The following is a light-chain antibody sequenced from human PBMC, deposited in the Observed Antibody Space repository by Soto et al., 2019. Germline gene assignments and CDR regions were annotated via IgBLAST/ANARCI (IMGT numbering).Light chain of an antibody. CDR2: DAI. V-gene: IGKV3-11*01. J-gene: IGKJ1*01. Sequence: EIVVTQSPGTLSLSPGERATLSCRASQSVGNYLAWYQQKPGQAPRLLIYDAINRATGIPARFSGSGSGTDFTLTISSLEPEDFAVYYCQQRSNWWTFGQGTKVDIK. CDR1: QSVGNY. CDR3: QQRSNWWT.